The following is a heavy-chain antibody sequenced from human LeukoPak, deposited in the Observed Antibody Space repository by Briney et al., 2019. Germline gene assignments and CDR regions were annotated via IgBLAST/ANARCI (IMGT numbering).Heavy chain of an antibody. CDR2: INYSGST. CDR3: ANDDDYYDSSGYSY. Sequence: SETLSLTCTVSGGSITSGSYYWAWIRQPPGKGLEWIGSINYSGSTYYNPSLKSRVTISVDTSKNQFSLKLSSVTAADTAVYYCANDDDYYDSSGYSYWGQGTLVAVSS. D-gene: IGHD3-22*01. V-gene: IGHV4-39*07. CDR1: GGSITSGSYY. J-gene: IGHJ4*02.